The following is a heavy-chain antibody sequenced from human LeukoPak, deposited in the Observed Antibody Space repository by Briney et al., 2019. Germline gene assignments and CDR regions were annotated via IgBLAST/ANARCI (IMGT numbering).Heavy chain of an antibody. V-gene: IGHV1-24*01. CDR2: FDPEDGET. D-gene: IGHD2-21*02. J-gene: IGHJ6*02. CDR3: ATRVTAVPRGYYYGMDV. Sequence: GASVKVSCKVSGYTLTELSMHWVRQAPGKGLEWMGGFDPEDGETIYAQKLQGRVTMTEDTSTDTAYMELSSLRSEDTAVYYCATRVTAVPRGYYYGMDVWGQGTTVTVSS. CDR1: GYTLTELS.